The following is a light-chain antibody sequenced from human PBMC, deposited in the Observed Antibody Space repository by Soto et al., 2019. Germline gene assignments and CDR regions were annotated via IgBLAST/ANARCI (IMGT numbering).Light chain of an antibody. CDR2: AAS. CDR3: QQYGSSSYT. J-gene: IGKJ2*01. CDR1: QSISSSY. Sequence: EIVLTQSPGTLSLSPGERATLSCRASQSISSSYLAWYQQKPGQAPRLLIYAASSRATVIPDRFSGSGSGTDFTLTISRLEPEDCAVYYCQQYGSSSYTFGQGTQLEIK. V-gene: IGKV3-20*01.